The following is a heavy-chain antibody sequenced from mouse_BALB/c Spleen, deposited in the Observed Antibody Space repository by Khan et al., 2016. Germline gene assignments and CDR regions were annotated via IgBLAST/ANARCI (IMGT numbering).Heavy chain of an antibody. D-gene: IGHD2-3*01. CDR3: AREGWLLVYFDY. CDR1: GYTFTSYT. Sequence: VQLQESGAELARPGASVRMSCKASGYTFTSYTMHWVKQGPGQGLEWIGYVIPSNAYTNYNQKFKDKATLTADKSSRTAYMQLSSLTSEDSAVYYCAREGWLLVYFDYWGQGTTLTVSS. J-gene: IGHJ2*01. CDR2: VIPSNAYT. V-gene: IGHV1-4*01.